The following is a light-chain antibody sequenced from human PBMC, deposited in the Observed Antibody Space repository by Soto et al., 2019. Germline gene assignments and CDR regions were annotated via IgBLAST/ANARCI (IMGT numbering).Light chain of an antibody. V-gene: IGKV3-11*01. J-gene: IGKJ5*01. CDR1: LSVSVY. Sequence: VVLTQSPATLSLSPGERATLSCRTSLSVSVYLDWYQQKPGQAPRLLISDASNRATGIPARFSGSGSGTDFTLTISSLEPEDAAVYYCQQRSNWPPITFGQGTRLEI. CDR2: DAS. CDR3: QQRSNWPPIT.